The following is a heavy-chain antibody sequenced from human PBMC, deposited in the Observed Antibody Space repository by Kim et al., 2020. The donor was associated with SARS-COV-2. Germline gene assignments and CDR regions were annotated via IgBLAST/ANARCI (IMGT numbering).Heavy chain of an antibody. CDR1: GGSISNYD. CDR3: GARRVAKNRIRSTNWFGP. D-gene: IGHD4-17*01. CDR2: IHASGSA. J-gene: IGHJ5*02. Sequence: SETLSLTCTVSGGSISNYDWYWIRQSAGKGLEWLGRIHASGSALANPSLERRVSMSVDTSKNEFTLKLSSRTAADTAVYYRGARRVAKNRIRSTNWFGP. V-gene: IGHV4-4*07.